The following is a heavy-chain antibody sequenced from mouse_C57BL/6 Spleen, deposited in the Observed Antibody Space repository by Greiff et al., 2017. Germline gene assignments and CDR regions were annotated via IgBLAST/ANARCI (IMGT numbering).Heavy chain of an antibody. CDR1: GYTFTSYD. D-gene: IGHD1-1*01. CDR2: IYPRDGST. J-gene: IGHJ3*01. V-gene: IGHV1-85*01. Sequence: VKLMESGPELVKPGASVKLSCKASGYTFTSYDINWVKQRPGQGLEWIGWIYPRDGSTKYNEKFKGKATLTVDTSSSTAYMELHSLTSDDSAVYFCARDYYGSSYKFAYWGQGTLVTVSA. CDR3: ARDYYGSSYKFAY.